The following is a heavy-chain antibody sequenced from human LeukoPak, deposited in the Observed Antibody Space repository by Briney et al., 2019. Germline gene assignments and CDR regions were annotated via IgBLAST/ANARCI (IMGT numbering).Heavy chain of an antibody. V-gene: IGHV4-4*02. CDR3: ARIVYGSGNCFDY. Sequence: GSLRLSCAASGFTFSSYEMNWVRQPPGKGLEWMGDVYRSGSTNYNSSLKSRVTISVDKSKNQFSLKLNSVTAADTAVYYCARIVYGSGNCFDYWGQGTLVTVSS. CDR1: GFTFSSYEM. D-gene: IGHD3-10*01. CDR2: VYRSGST. J-gene: IGHJ4*02.